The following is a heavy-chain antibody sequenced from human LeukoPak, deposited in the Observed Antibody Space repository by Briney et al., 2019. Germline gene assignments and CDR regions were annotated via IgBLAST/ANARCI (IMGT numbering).Heavy chain of an antibody. D-gene: IGHD1-7*01. Sequence: AGGSLRLSCAASGSTFSSYDMHWVRQATGKGLEWVSAIGTAGDTYYPGSVKGRFTISRENAKNSLYLQMNSLRARDTAVYYCARVGITGTFDYWGQGTLVTVSS. V-gene: IGHV3-13*01. CDR2: IGTAGDT. CDR1: GSTFSSYD. J-gene: IGHJ4*02. CDR3: ARVGITGTFDY.